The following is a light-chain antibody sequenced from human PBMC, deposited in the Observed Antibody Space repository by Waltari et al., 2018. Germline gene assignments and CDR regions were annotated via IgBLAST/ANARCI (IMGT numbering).Light chain of an antibody. J-gene: IGLJ2*01. CDR3: ATWDDSLSGVV. Sequence: QSVLTQSPSMSETPGQRVIISCSGSSPNIGHNYVYWYQHFPGMAPKLVMFKNNQRPSGVPDRFSGSSYGTSASLAISGLRSEDEADYYCATWDDSLSGVVFGGGTRLTVL. CDR2: KNN. CDR1: SPNIGHNY. V-gene: IGLV1-47*01.